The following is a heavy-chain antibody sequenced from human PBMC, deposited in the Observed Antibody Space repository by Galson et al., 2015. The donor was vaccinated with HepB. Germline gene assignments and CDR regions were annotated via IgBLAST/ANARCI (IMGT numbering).Heavy chain of an antibody. CDR3: ARSGYGDFWSGYYTVTTYYYYYMDV. CDR2: INPSGGST. CDR1: GYTFTSYY. D-gene: IGHD3-3*01. J-gene: IGHJ6*03. V-gene: IGHV1-46*03. Sequence: SVKVSCKASGYTFTSYYMHWVRQAPGQGLEWMGIINPSGGSTSYAQKFQGRVTMTRDTSTSTVYMELSSLRSEDTAVYYCARSGYGDFWSGYYTVTTYYYYYMDVWGKGTTVTVSS.